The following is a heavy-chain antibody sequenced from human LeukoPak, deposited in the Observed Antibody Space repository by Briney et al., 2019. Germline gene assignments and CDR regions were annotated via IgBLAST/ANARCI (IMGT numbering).Heavy chain of an antibody. CDR3: ARDSSIRYGHRGYYYYYYMDV. D-gene: IGHD2-2*01. Sequence: GGSLRLSCAASGFTFSSYWMSWVRQAPGKGLEWVANIKQDGSEKYYVDSVKGRFTISRDNAKNSLYLQMNSLRAEDTAVYYCARDSSIRYGHRGYYYYYYMDVWGKGTTVTVSS. V-gene: IGHV3-7*01. CDR2: IKQDGSEK. J-gene: IGHJ6*03. CDR1: GFTFSSYW.